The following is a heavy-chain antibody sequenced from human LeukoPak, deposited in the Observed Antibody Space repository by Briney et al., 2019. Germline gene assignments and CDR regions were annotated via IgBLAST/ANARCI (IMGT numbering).Heavy chain of an antibody. V-gene: IGHV3-48*01. CDR1: GFTFSSYS. CDR3: ARDQRDDAFDI. J-gene: IGHJ3*02. Sequence: PGGSLRLSCAASGFTFSSYSMNWVRQAPGKGLEWVSYISSSSSTIYYADSVKGRFTISRDNAKNSLYLQTNSLRAEDTAVYYCARDQRDDAFDIWGQGTMVTVSS. CDR2: ISSSSSTI.